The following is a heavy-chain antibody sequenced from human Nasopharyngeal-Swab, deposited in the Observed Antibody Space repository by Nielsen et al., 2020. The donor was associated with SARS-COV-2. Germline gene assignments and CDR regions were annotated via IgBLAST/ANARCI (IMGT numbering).Heavy chain of an antibody. CDR3: AKDIRRVRWLQLFDY. D-gene: IGHD5-24*01. V-gene: IGHV3-9*01. CDR1: GFTFDDYA. Sequence: GGSLRLSCAASGFTFDDYAMHWARQAPGKGLEWVSGISWNSGSIGYADSVKGRFTISRDNAKNSLYLQMNSLRAEDTALYYCAKDIRRVRWLQLFDYWGQGTLVTVSS. CDR2: ISWNSGSI. J-gene: IGHJ4*02.